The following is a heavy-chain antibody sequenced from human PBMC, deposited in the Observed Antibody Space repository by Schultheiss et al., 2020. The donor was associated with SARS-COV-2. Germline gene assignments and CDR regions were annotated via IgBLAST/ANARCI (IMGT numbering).Heavy chain of an antibody. J-gene: IGHJ6*02. CDR1: GGSISSYY. CDR2: IFYTGST. CDR3: ARQRYNWNDDGMDV. V-gene: IGHV4-59*04. D-gene: IGHD1-1*01. Sequence: SQTISLTCTVSGGSISSYYWSWIRQPPGKGLEWIGSIFYTGSTYYNPSLKSRVTMSVDTSKNQFSLKLSSVTAADTAVYYCARQRYNWNDDGMDVWGQGTTVTVSS.